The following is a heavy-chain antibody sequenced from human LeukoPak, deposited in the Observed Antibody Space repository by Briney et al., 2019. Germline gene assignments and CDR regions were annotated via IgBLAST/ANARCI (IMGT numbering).Heavy chain of an antibody. CDR2: IWYDGSNK. D-gene: IGHD3-10*01. V-gene: IGHV3-33*01. Sequence: TGGSLRLSCVASGFTFSSYGMHWVRQAPGKGLEWVAVIWYDGSNKCHADSVKGRFTISRDNAKNTLYLQMNSLRAEDTAVYYCARGGFGELFLSWFDPWGQGTLVTVSS. J-gene: IGHJ5*02. CDR1: GFTFSSYG. CDR3: ARGGFGELFLSWFDP.